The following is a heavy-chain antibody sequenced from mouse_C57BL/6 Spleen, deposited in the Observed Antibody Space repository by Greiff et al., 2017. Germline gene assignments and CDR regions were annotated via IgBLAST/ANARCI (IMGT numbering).Heavy chain of an antibody. J-gene: IGHJ2*01. CDR3: ARSGDGNYFDY. CDR2: INPYNGDT. Sequence: VQLKESGPELVKPGDSVKISCKASGYSFTGYFMNWVMQSHGKSLEWIGRINPYNGDTFYNQKFKGKATLTVDKSSSTAHMELRSLTSEDSAVYYCARSGDGNYFDYWGQGTTLTVSS. D-gene: IGHD2-1*01. V-gene: IGHV1-20*01. CDR1: GYSFTGYF.